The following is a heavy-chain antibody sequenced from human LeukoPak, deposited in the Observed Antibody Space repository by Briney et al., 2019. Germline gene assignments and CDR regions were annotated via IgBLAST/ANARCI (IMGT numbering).Heavy chain of an antibody. J-gene: IGHJ4*02. CDR1: GYTFTSYD. CDR3: ARQYTMVRGVIHPFDY. D-gene: IGHD3-10*01. Sequence: ASVKVSCKASGYTFTSYDINWVRQATGQGLEWMGWMNPNSGNTGYAQKFQGRVTMTTDTSTSTAYMELRSLRSDDTAVYYCARQYTMVRGVIHPFDYWGQGTLVTVSS. V-gene: IGHV1-8*02. CDR2: MNPNSGNT.